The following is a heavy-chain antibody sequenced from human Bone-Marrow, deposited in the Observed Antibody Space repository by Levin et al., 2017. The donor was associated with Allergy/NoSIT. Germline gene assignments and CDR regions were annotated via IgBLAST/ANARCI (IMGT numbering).Heavy chain of an antibody. CDR2: VSWNSGTI. V-gene: IGHV3-9*01. J-gene: IGHJ6*02. CDR3: ARHKDYGGNGYYYYGMDV. D-gene: IGHD4-23*01. CDR1: GFTFTDYA. Sequence: GGSLRLSCAASGFTFTDYAIHWIRQAPGRGLEWVSGVSWNSGTIGYADSVKGRFTISRDNAKNSLYLQMNSLRTEDTALHFCARHKDYGGNGYYYYGMDVWGQGTTVTVSS.